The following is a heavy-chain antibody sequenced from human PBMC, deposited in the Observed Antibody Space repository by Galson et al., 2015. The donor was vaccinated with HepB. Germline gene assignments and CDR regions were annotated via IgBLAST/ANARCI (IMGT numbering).Heavy chain of an antibody. CDR2: IRSKAYGGTT. CDR1: GFTFGDYA. D-gene: IGHD2-2*01. J-gene: IGHJ4*02. V-gene: IGHV3-49*03. CDR3: TRDLPHYCSSTSCEHFDY. Sequence: SLRLSCAASGFTFGDYAMSWFRQAPGKGLEWVGFIRSKAYGGTTEYAASVKGRFTISRDDSKSIAYLQMNSLKTEDTAVYYCTRDLPHYCSSTSCEHFDYWGQGSLVTVSS.